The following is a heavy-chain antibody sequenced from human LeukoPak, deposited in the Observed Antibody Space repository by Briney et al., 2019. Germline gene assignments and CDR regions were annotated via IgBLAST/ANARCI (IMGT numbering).Heavy chain of an antibody. D-gene: IGHD6-19*01. V-gene: IGHV3-30*18. J-gene: IGHJ4*02. CDR2: ISYDGSNK. CDR1: GFTFSSYG. CDR3: AKDRSGWYIYYFDY. Sequence: GGSLRLSCAASGFTFSSYGMHWVRQAPGKGLEWVAVISYDGSNKYYADSVKGRFTISRDNSKNTLYLQMNSLRAEDTAVYYCAKDRSGWYIYYFDYWGQGTLVTVSS.